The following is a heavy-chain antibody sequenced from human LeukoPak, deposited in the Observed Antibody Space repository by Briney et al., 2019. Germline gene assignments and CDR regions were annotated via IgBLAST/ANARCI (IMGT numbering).Heavy chain of an antibody. V-gene: IGHV3-64*01. CDR1: GFTFSSYA. J-gene: IGHJ4*02. D-gene: IGHD3-3*01. Sequence: GGSLRLSCAASGFTFSSYAMHWVRQAPGKGLEYVSAISTTGGTTDYANSVKGRFTISRDNSKNTLYLQMGSLRAEDMAVYYCARDIIGGRFSPVDSWGQGTLVTVSS. CDR2: ISTTGGTT. CDR3: ARDIIGGRFSPVDS.